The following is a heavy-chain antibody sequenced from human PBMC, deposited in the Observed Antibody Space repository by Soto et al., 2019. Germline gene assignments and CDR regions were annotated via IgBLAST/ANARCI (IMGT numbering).Heavy chain of an antibody. CDR3: ARYGYSSGWYLGTGMDV. CDR1: GYSFSDHG. J-gene: IGHJ6*02. CDR2: ISTYNGNT. D-gene: IGHD6-19*01. Sequence: QVQLVQSGAEVKKPGASLKVSCQASGYSFSDHGIAWVRQAPGQGLAWVGWISTYNGNTNYAQKFQGRVTMTTDTSANTAYMELRSLRSDDTAMYYCARYGYSSGWYLGTGMDVWGQGTPVTVSS. V-gene: IGHV1-18*04.